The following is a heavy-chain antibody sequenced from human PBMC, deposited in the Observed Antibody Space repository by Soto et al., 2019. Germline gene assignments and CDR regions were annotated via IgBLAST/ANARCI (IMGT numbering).Heavy chain of an antibody. CDR1: GYTFTSYG. V-gene: IGHV1-18*01. J-gene: IGHJ4*02. Sequence: ASVKVSCKASGYTFTSYGISWVRQAPGQGLEWMGWISAYNGNTNYAQKLQGRVTMTTDTSTSTAYMELRSLRSDDTAVYYCARVEYDSSGYLSIYFDYWGQGTLVTVS. CDR3: ARVEYDSSGYLSIYFDY. CDR2: ISAYNGNT. D-gene: IGHD3-22*01.